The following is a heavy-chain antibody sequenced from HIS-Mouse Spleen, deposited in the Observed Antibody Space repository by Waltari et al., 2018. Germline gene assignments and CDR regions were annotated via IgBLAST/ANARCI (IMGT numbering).Heavy chain of an antibody. J-gene: IGHJ3*02. Sequence: QLQLQESGPGLVKPSETLSLTCTVSGGSISSSSYYWGWIRQPPGKGLEWSGSIYYRVRPDNNPALKRRFTISVDTSKNQFALKLSSVTAADTAVYYCARHLFSSSWYGDAFDIWGQGTMVTVSS. CDR2: IYYRVRP. D-gene: IGHD6-13*01. CDR3: ARHLFSSSWYGDAFDI. V-gene: IGHV4-39*01. CDR1: GGSISSSSYY.